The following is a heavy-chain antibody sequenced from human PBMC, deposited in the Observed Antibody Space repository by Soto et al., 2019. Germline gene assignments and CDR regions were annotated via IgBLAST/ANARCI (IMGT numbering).Heavy chain of an antibody. V-gene: IGHV3-9*01. CDR1: GFTFDDYA. J-gene: IGHJ4*02. Sequence: GGSLRLSCAASGFTFDDYAMHWVRQAPGKGLEWVSGISWNSGSIGYADSVKGRFTISRDNAKNSLYLQMNSLRAEDTAVYYCAKDNGRPTDYWGQGTLVTVSS. CDR3: AKDNGRPTDY. CDR2: ISWNSGSI.